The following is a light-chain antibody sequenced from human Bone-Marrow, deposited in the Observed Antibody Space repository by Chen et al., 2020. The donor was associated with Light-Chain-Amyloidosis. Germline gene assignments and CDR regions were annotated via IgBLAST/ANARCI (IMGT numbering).Light chain of an antibody. V-gene: IGLV3-21*02. CDR2: DDS. CDR1: NIGSTS. Sequence: SYVLTQPSSASVAPGQTVTIACVGNNIGSTSVHWYQQTPGQAPLLVVYDDSDRPSGIPERLSGSNSGNTATLTISRVEAGDEADYYCQVWDRSSDRPVFGGGTKLTVL. CDR3: QVWDRSSDRPV. J-gene: IGLJ3*02.